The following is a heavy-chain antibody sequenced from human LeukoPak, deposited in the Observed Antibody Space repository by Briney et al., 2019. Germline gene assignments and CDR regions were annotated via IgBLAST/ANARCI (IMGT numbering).Heavy chain of an antibody. D-gene: IGHD2-15*01. CDR2: VKSDGSSA. CDR3: ARDLSTPSDTNIAIDY. J-gene: IGHJ4*02. CDR1: GFTFSSYA. V-gene: IGHV3-74*01. Sequence: GGSLRLSCAASGFTFSSYAMSWVRQAPGKGLVWVSRVKSDGSSASYADSVKGRFTISRDNAENTLYLQMNRLRAEDTAVYYCARDLSTPSDTNIAIDYWGQGTVVTVSS.